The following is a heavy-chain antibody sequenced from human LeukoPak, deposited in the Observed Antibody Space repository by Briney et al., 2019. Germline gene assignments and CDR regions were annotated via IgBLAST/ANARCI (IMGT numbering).Heavy chain of an antibody. J-gene: IGHJ4*02. V-gene: IGHV3-21*01. Sequence: PGGSLRLSCAASGFTFSSYSVNWVRQAPGKGLEWVSSISGSSSYIYYADSVKGRFTISRDNAKSSLYLQMNSLRAEDTAVYYCARDHSSSIDCWGQGTLVTVSS. CDR1: GFTFSSYS. CDR3: ARDHSSSIDC. CDR2: ISGSSSYI. D-gene: IGHD6-13*01.